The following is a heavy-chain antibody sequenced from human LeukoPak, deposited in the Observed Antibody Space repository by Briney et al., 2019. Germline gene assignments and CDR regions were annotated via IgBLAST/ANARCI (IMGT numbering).Heavy chain of an antibody. Sequence: QPGESLRLSCAASGFTFSRFPMSWVRQAPGKGLEWVSTVNDDAGGTYSADSVKGRFTISRDNSKNTMYLQMNSLRGEDTAVYYCAKGLTVGALYYFDYWGQGTLVTVSS. J-gene: IGHJ4*02. D-gene: IGHD1-26*01. V-gene: IGHV3-23*01. CDR3: AKGLTVGALYYFDY. CDR2: VNDDAGGT. CDR1: GFTFSRFP.